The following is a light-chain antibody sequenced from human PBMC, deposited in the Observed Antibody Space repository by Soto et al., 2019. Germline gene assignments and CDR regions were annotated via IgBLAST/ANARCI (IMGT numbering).Light chain of an antibody. CDR3: QQSYNSPWT. J-gene: IGKJ1*01. CDR2: AAS. CDR1: QSISTY. Sequence: DIQMTQSPSSLSASVRDRVTITCRASQSISTYLNWYQQKPGKVPKLLIYAASTLQSGVPSRFRGSRSGTDFTLTISSLQPEDFATYYCQQSYNSPWTFAQGTKVEIK. V-gene: IGKV1-39*01.